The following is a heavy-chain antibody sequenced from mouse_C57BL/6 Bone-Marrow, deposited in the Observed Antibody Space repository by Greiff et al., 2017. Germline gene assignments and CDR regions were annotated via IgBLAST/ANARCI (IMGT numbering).Heavy chain of an antibody. CDR3: ARRTSYYAMDY. CDR1: GFSLTGYG. V-gene: IGHV2-6-7*01. J-gene: IGHJ4*01. CDR2: IWGDGST. Sequence: QVQLKESGPGLVAPSQSLSITCTVSGFSLTGYGVNWVRQPPGKGLEWLGMIWGDGSTDYNSALKSRLSISKDNSKSQVFLKMNSLQTDDTARYYWARRTSYYAMDYWGQGTSVTVSS.